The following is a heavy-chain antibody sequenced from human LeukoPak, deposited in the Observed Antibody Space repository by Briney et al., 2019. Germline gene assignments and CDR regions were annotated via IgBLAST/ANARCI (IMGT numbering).Heavy chain of an antibody. Sequence: PGRSLRLSCTASGFTFGDYAMSWVRQAPGKVLEWVGFIRSKAYGGTTEYAASVKGRFTISRDDSKSIAYLQMNSLKTEDTAVYYCTSRGERDIVVVSAAWGKGTLVTVSS. D-gene: IGHD2-2*01. CDR3: TSRGERDIVVVSAA. J-gene: IGHJ5*02. CDR1: GFTFGDYA. CDR2: IRSKAYGGTT. V-gene: IGHV3-49*04.